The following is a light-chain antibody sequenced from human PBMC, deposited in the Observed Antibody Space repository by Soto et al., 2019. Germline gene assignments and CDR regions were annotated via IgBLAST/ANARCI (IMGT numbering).Light chain of an antibody. V-gene: IGKV3-20*01. Sequence: EVVLTQSPGTLSLSPGEKATLSCRATQSVDTNFLAWYQQRPGQAPRLLIYATSRSASGIPDRFSAGVSGTDFTLTIGRLEPEDFAVYYCQEYDRTPLYTVGQGTKLEI. CDR3: QEYDRTPLYT. CDR2: ATS. CDR1: QSVDTNF. J-gene: IGKJ2*01.